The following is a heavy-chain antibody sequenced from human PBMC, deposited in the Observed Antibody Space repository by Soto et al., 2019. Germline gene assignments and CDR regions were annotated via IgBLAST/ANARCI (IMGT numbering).Heavy chain of an antibody. Sequence: SETLSLTCTVSGGSISSGGYYWSWIRQHPGKGLQWIGYIYYSGSTYYNPSLKSRVTISVDTSKNQFSLKLSSVTAADTAVYYYARADMDLGYCSSTSCYWLYYFDYWGQGTLVTVSS. CDR1: GGSISSGGYY. CDR3: ARADMDLGYCSSTSCYWLYYFDY. J-gene: IGHJ4*02. CDR2: IYYSGST. D-gene: IGHD2-2*01. V-gene: IGHV4-31*03.